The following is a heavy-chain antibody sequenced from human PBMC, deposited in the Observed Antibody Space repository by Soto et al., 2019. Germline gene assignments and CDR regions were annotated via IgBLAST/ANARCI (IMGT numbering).Heavy chain of an antibody. Sequence: QVQLVQSGAEVKKPGSSVKVSCKASGGTFSSYAISWVRQAPGQGLEWMGGIIPIFGTANYAQKFQDRVTLTADEATSTAYMELSSLRSEDTAVYHCATHYGDYPYFDYWGQGTLVTVSS. CDR3: ATHYGDYPYFDY. CDR2: IIPIFGTA. J-gene: IGHJ4*02. V-gene: IGHV1-69*01. CDR1: GGTFSSYA. D-gene: IGHD4-17*01.